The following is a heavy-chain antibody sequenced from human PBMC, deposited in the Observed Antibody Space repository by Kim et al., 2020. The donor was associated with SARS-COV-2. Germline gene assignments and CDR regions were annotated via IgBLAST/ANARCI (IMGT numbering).Heavy chain of an antibody. V-gene: IGHV4-39*01. Sequence: KGRVTISVDTSKNQFSLKLSSVTAADTAVYYCARQGGFLEWLAMQYYFDYWGQGTLVTVSS. CDR3: ARQGGFLEWLAMQYYFDY. D-gene: IGHD3-3*01. J-gene: IGHJ4*02.